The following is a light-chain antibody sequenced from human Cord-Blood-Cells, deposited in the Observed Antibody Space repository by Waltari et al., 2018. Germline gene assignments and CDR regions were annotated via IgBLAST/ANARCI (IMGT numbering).Light chain of an antibody. J-gene: IGKJ4*01. Sequence: AIRMTQSPSSLSASTGDRVTITCRASQGISSYLAWYQQKPGKAPKLLIYAASTLQSGVPSRFRGSGSGTAFTLTISCLQSEDFATYYCQQYYSYPPTFGGGTKVEIK. CDR2: AAS. CDR1: QGISSY. V-gene: IGKV1-8*01. CDR3: QQYYSYPPT.